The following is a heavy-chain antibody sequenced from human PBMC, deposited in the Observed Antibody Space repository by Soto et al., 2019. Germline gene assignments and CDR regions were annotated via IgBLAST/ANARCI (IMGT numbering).Heavy chain of an antibody. CDR1: GFTFSSYA. V-gene: IGHV3-23*01. D-gene: IGHD3-16*02. CDR3: AKDHAYDYVWGSYHEYYFDY. J-gene: IGHJ4*02. CDR2: ISGSGGST. Sequence: EVQLLESGGGLVQPGGSLRLSCAASGFTFSSYAMSWVRQAPGKGLEWVSAISGSGGSTYYADSVKGRFTISRDNSKNTLYLQMNSLRAEDTAVYYCAKDHAYDYVWGSYHEYYFDYWGQGTLVTVSS.